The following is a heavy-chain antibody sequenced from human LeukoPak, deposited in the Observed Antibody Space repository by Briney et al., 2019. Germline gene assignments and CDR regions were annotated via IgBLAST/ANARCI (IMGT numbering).Heavy chain of an antibody. D-gene: IGHD3-22*01. CDR2: IKQDGSEK. CDR3: ARDLYRIVVVPHHFDY. V-gene: IGHV3-7*01. Sequence: GGSLRLSCAASGFTFSNSWMSWVRQAPGKGLEWVANIKQDGSEKYYVDSVKGRFTISRDNAKNSLYLQMNSLRAEDTAVYYCARDLYRIVVVPHHFDYWGQGTLVTVSS. CDR1: GFTFSNSW. J-gene: IGHJ4*02.